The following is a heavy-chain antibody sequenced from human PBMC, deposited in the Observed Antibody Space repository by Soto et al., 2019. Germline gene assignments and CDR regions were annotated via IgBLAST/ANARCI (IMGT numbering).Heavy chain of an antibody. Sequence: PSETLSLTCAVYGGSFSGYYWTWIRQPPGTGLEWIGEINHSGSTNYNPSLKSRVTISVDTSKNQFSLKLTSVTAADTAVYYCAREKITGLFDYWGQGTLVPVCS. D-gene: IGHD2-8*02. V-gene: IGHV4-34*01. CDR3: AREKITGLFDY. CDR1: GGSFSGYY. CDR2: INHSGST. J-gene: IGHJ4*02.